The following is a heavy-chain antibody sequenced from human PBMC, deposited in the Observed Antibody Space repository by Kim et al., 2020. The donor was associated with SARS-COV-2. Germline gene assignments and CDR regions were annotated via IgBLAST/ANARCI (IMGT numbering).Heavy chain of an antibody. CDR3: AKDAIGPESGSYYNCFDS. Sequence: GGSLRLSCAASGFTFSSYAMHWVRQAPGKGLEWVAVIWYDGSNKYYADSVKGRFTISRDNSKNTLYLQMNSLRAEDTAVYYCAKDAIGPESGSYYNCFDSWGQGTLVTVSS. V-gene: IGHV3-33*06. CDR1: GFTFSSYA. CDR2: IWYDGSNK. J-gene: IGHJ4*02. D-gene: IGHD1-26*01.